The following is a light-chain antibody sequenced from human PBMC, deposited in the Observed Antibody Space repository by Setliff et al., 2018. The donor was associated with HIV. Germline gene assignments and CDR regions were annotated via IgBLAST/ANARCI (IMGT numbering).Light chain of an antibody. Sequence: QSALTQPASVSGSPGQSITISCTGFSSDVGGYYSVSWYQQHPGKAPKLMIYDVINRPSGVSNRFSGSRSGNTASLTISGLQVEDEADYYCSSYTTSSTLYVFGPGTKGTVL. CDR1: SSDVGGYYS. J-gene: IGLJ1*01. V-gene: IGLV2-14*03. CDR3: SSYTTSSTLYV. CDR2: DVI.